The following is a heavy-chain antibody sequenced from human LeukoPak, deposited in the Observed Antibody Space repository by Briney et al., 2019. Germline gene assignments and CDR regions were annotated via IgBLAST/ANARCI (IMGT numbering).Heavy chain of an antibody. Sequence: GGSLRLSCAASGFTFSSYSMNWVRQAPGKGLEWVSYISSSSSTIYYADSVKGRFTISRDNAKNSLYLQMNSLRAEDTAVYYCARVRNLRSGSYSHYYYYMDVWGKGTTVTVSS. J-gene: IGHJ6*03. D-gene: IGHD1-26*01. CDR1: GFTFSSYS. CDR3: ARVRNLRSGSYSHYYYYMDV. CDR2: ISSSSSTI. V-gene: IGHV3-48*01.